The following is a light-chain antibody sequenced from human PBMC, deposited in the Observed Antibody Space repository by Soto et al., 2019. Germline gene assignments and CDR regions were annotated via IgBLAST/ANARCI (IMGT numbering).Light chain of an antibody. J-gene: IGLJ1*01. CDR3: SSYTSSTTRV. V-gene: IGLV2-14*01. Sequence: QSALTQPASVSGSPGQSVIISCTGVNSGVGPYNYVSWYQQHPGKAPKLMIFEVSNRPSGVSDRFSGSKSGNTASLTISGLQAEDEADYYCSSYTSSTTRVFGTGTKVTVL. CDR2: EVS. CDR1: NSGVGPYNY.